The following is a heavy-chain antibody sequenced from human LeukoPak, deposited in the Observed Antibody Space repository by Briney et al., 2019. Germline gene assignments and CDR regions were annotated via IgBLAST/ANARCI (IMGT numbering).Heavy chain of an antibody. CDR3: ARPVVAGYVRKAFDI. Sequence: GGSLRLSCAASGFTFSSYAMSWVRQAPGKGLEWVSTISGSGASTYYADSVKGRFTISRDKSKNTLYLQMNSLRAEDTAIYYCARPVVAGYVRKAFDIWGQGTMVTVSS. CDR2: ISGSGAST. V-gene: IGHV3-23*01. D-gene: IGHD6-19*01. CDR1: GFTFSSYA. J-gene: IGHJ3*02.